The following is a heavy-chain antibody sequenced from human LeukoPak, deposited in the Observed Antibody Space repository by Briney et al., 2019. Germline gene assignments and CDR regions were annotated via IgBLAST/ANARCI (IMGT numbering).Heavy chain of an antibody. D-gene: IGHD3-10*01. V-gene: IGHV4-59*08. CDR3: ASNLYGSGNYFAY. CDR2: IYYDGST. Sequence: SETLSLTCTVSGGSISSYYWSWIRQPPGKGLEWIGYIYYDGSTNYNPSLKSRVTISVDTSKNQFSLKLTSVTAADTAVYYCASNLYGSGNYFAYWGQGTLVTVSS. J-gene: IGHJ4*02. CDR1: GGSISSYY.